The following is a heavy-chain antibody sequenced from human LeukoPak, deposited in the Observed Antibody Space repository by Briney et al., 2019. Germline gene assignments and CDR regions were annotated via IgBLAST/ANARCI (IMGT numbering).Heavy chain of an antibody. J-gene: IGHJ4*02. CDR3: ARGVQQLGSSFDY. CDR1: GHTFTGYY. V-gene: IGHV1-8*02. Sequence: GASVKVSCKASGHTFTGYYMHWVRQAPGQGLEWMGWMNPNNGDTAYAQKFQGRVTMTRDTSISTAYMELSSLRSEDTAVYYCARGVQQLGSSFDYWGQGTLVTVSS. CDR2: MNPNNGDT. D-gene: IGHD6-13*01.